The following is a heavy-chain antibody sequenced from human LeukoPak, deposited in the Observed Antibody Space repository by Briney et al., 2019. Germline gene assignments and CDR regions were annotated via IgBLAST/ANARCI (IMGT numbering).Heavy chain of an antibody. V-gene: IGHV3-48*02. D-gene: IGHD2-2*01. J-gene: IGHJ4*02. CDR3: ARHSSPGCSSTTCPRGFDY. CDR1: GFTFSTYS. Sequence: GGSLRLSCAASGFTFSTYSMNWVRQTPGKGLEWVSYISSSSSTIYYADSVKGRFTISRDNAKNSLYLQMSSLRDEASAVYYCARHSSPGCSSTTCPRGFDYWGKGTLVTVSS. CDR2: ISSSSSTI.